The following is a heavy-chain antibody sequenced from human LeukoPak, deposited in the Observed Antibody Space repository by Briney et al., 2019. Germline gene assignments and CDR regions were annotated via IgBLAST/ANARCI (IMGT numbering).Heavy chain of an antibody. CDR2: INHEGGGI. D-gene: IGHD1-1*01. CDR1: GSTFSESW. CDR3: ATYINWVAGDV. V-gene: IGHV3-7*01. J-gene: IGHJ6*02. Sequence: AGGSLRLSCAASGSTFSESWMTWVRQVPGQGLEWVAHINHEGGGIQYVDSVKGRFTISRDNAKGSVYLQMNSLRAEDTAIYHCATYINWVAGDVWGQGTTVIVSS.